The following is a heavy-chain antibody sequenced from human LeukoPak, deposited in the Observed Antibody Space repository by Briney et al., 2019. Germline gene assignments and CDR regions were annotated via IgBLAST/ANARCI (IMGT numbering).Heavy chain of an antibody. CDR2: ISSSGRSI. Sequence: GSLRLSCAASGFTFSDYYMSWIRQAPGKGLEWVSYISSSGRSIYYGDSVKGRFTISRDNSNNTLYLQMNSLRAEDSAVYYCAKTEFDPWGQGTLVTVSS. V-gene: IGHV3-11*04. CDR1: GFTFSDYY. CDR3: AKTEFDP. J-gene: IGHJ5*02.